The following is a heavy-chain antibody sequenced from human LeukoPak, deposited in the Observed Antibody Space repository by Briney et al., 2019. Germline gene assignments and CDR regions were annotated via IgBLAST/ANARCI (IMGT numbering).Heavy chain of an antibody. CDR1: GFTFSKYW. CDR3: ARGGDYASLAY. J-gene: IGHJ4*02. CDR2: LNSDGRST. V-gene: IGHV3-74*01. Sequence: GGSLRLSCAASGFTFSKYWMHWVRQAPGKVLGWLSHLNSDGRSTSYADSVKGRFTISRDNANNTLYLQLSSLTTEDTAVYYCARGGDYASLAYWGQGTLVTVSS. D-gene: IGHD4-17*01.